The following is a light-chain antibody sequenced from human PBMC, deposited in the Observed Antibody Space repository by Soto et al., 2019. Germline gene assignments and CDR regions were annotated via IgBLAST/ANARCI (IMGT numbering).Light chain of an antibody. V-gene: IGLV2-8*01. J-gene: IGLJ2*01. CDR1: SSDIGGYNY. CDR2: AVN. Sequence: QSALTQPPSASGSPGQSVTLSCTGTSSDIGGYNYVSWYQQHPGKVPKLIIYAVNKRPSGVPDRFSGSKSGNTASLTVSGLQAEDEADYYCSSYTGSNNFVVFGGGTKVTVL. CDR3: SSYTGSNNFVV.